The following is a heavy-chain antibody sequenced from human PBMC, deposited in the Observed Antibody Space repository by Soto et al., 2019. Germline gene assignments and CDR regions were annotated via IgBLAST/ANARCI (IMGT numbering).Heavy chain of an antibody. CDR1: GGSFSGYY. J-gene: IGHJ5*02. CDR2: INHSGST. V-gene: IGHV4-34*01. Sequence: ASETLSLTCAIYGGSFSGYYWSWIRQPPGKGLEWIGEINHSGSTNYNPSLKSRVTISVDTSKNQFSLKLSSVTAADTAVYYCARPPSSSPGTGWFDPWGQGTLVTVSS. D-gene: IGHD6-6*01. CDR3: ARPPSSSPGTGWFDP.